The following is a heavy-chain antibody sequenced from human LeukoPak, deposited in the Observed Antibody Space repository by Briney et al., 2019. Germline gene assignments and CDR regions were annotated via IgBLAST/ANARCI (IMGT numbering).Heavy chain of an antibody. V-gene: IGHV3-48*01. CDR3: VRDNSRGQSLGVIY. D-gene: IGHD3-22*01. CDR2: INADSSTI. J-gene: IGHJ4*02. CDR1: GFIFSKFW. Sequence: GGSLRLSCAASGFIFSKFWMNWVRQAPGKGLEWISYINADSSTIQYADSVRGRFTTSRDNAKNSLYLQMNSLRAEDTAVYYCVRDNSRGQSLGVIYWGQGSLVTVSS.